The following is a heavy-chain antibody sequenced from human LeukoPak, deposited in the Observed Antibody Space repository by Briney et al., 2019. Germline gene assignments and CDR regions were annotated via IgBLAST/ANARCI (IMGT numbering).Heavy chain of an antibody. D-gene: IGHD2-2*01. CDR3: ARGTTSNFDF. V-gene: IGHV4-31*03. J-gene: IGHJ4*02. Sequence: SETLSLTCTVSGGPISSGGHYWSWVRQYPGKGLECIAYIYNSGTTYTFPSLKSRMTISIDTSKNQFSLKLSSVTAADTAVYYCARGTTSNFDFWGQGTLVTVSS. CDR2: IYNSGTT. CDR1: GGPISSGGHY.